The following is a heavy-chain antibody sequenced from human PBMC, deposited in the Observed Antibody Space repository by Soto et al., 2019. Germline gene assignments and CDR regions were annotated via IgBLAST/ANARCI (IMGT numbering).Heavy chain of an antibody. V-gene: IGHV3-30*03. CDR3: ALFPASSGSNYFDY. J-gene: IGHJ4*02. D-gene: IGHD3-22*01. CDR1: GFTFSSYG. Sequence: GSLRLSCAASGFTFSSYGMHWVRQAPGKGLEWVAVISYDGSNKYYADSVKGRLTISRDNSKNTLYLQMNSLRAEDTAVYYCALFPASSGSNYFDYWGQGTLVTVSS. CDR2: ISYDGSNK.